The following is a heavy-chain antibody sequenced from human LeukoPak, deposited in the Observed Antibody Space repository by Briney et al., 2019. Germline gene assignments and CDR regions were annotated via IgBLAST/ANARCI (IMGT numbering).Heavy chain of an antibody. J-gene: IGHJ4*02. CDR3: ARRGTSSSWAHFDY. V-gene: IGHV3-7*05. Sequence: GGSLRLSCAASGFTFSSYWMTCVRQAPGKGLEWVANIKQDGSEKYYVDSVKGRFTISRDNAKNSLYLQMNSLEAEDTAVYYCARRGTSSSWAHFDYWGQGTLVTVSS. CDR1: GFTFSSYW. D-gene: IGHD6-13*01. CDR2: IKQDGSEK.